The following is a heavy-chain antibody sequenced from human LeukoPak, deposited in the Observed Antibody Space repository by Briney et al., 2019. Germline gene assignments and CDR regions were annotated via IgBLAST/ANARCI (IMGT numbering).Heavy chain of an antibody. CDR3: ASMKTITTLDY. CDR1: GGSISSYY. V-gene: IGHV4-59*01. J-gene: IGHJ4*02. Sequence: PSETLSLTCTVSGGSISSYYWSWIRQPPGKGLEWIGYIYYSGSTNYNPSLKSRVTISVDTSKNQFSLKLSSVTAADTAVYYCASMKTITTLDYWAREPWSPSPQ. CDR2: IYYSGST. D-gene: IGHD1-20*01.